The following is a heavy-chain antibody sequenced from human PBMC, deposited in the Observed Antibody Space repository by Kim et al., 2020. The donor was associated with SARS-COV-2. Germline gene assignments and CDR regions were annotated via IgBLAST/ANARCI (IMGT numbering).Heavy chain of an antibody. D-gene: IGHD3-16*01. V-gene: IGHV4-59*01. Sequence: SETLSLTCTVSGGSISSYYWSWIRQPPGKGLEWIGYIYYSGSTNYNPSLKSRVTISVDTSKNQFSLKLSSVTAADTAVYYCARDRSTIMSPNAFDIWGQG. CDR1: GGSISSYY. CDR3: ARDRSTIMSPNAFDI. CDR2: IYYSGST. J-gene: IGHJ3*02.